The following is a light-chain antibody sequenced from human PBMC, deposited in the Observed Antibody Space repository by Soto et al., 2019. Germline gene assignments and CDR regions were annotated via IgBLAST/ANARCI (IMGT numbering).Light chain of an antibody. V-gene: IGLV1-40*01. CDR3: QPYDSSLSGSEV. Sequence: QRVLTQPPCVSGAPGQRFPMSCTGSSSNIGAGHDVHWYQHLPGTTPKLLIYGNGNRPSGVPDRFSGSKSGTSASLAITGLQAEDEADYYCQPYDSSLSGSEVFGTGTKVTVL. CDR1: SSNIGAGHD. J-gene: IGLJ1*01. CDR2: GNG.